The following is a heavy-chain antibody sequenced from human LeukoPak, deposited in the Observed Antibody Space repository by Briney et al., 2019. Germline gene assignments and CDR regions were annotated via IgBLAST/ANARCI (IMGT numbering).Heavy chain of an antibody. CDR1: GGTFSSYA. Sequence: ASVKVSCKASGGTFSSYAISWVRQAPGQGLEWMGRIIPIFGTANYAQKFQGRVTITTDESTSTAYMELRSLRSEDTAVYYCAREIVGAIDYWGQGTLVTVSS. D-gene: IGHD1-26*01. CDR3: AREIVGAIDY. V-gene: IGHV1-69*05. J-gene: IGHJ4*02. CDR2: IIPIFGTA.